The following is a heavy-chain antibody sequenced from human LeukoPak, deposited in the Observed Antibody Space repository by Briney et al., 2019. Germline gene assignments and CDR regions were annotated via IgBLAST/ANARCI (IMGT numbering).Heavy chain of an antibody. Sequence: PGGSLRLSCAASGFTFDDYAMHWVRQAPGKGLEWASGISWNSGSIGYADSVKGRFTISRDNAKNSLYLQMNSLRAEDTALYYCAKGVTTVTTGLFDPWGQGTLVTVSS. CDR1: GFTFDDYA. D-gene: IGHD4-11*01. CDR3: AKGVTTVTTGLFDP. CDR2: ISWNSGSI. J-gene: IGHJ5*02. V-gene: IGHV3-9*01.